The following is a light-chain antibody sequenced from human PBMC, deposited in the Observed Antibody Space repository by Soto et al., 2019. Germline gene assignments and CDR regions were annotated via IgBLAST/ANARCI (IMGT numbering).Light chain of an antibody. CDR2: GSS. J-gene: IGLJ3*02. V-gene: IGLV1-40*01. Sequence: QSVLTQPPSVSGVPGQRVTISCAGSSSNIGAGYDVHWYQQLPGTAPKLLIYGSSYRPSGVPDRFSGSKSGTSASLAITGLQAEDEADYYCQSYDISLSGWVFGGGTQLTVL. CDR1: SSNIGAGYD. CDR3: QSYDISLSGWV.